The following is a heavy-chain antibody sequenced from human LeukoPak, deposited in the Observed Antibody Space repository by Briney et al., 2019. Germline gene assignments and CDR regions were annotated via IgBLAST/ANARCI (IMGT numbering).Heavy chain of an antibody. Sequence: KPSETLSLTCTVSGGSISSYYWSWIRQPPGKGLEWIGYTYYSGSTNYNPSLKSRVTISVDTSKNQFSLKLSSVTAADTAVYYCARESGLWFGEEYNHILSRNIDYWGQGTLVTVSS. CDR3: ARESGLWFGEEYNHILSRNIDY. V-gene: IGHV4-59*12. CDR2: TYYSGST. D-gene: IGHD3-10*01. CDR1: GGSISSYY. J-gene: IGHJ4*02.